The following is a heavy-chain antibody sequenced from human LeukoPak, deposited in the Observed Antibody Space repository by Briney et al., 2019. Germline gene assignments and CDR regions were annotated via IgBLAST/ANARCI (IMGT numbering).Heavy chain of an antibody. D-gene: IGHD1-26*01. V-gene: IGHV3-23*01. CDR1: GFTFSTYA. CDR3: AKGLKWELPSDH. CDR2: ISIVTTKT. Sequence: GGSLRLSCAASGFTFSTYAMSWVRQAPGKGLEWVSAISIVTTKTYYADSVKGRSTISRDNSKNILYLQMNNLRAEDTAIYYCAKGLKWELPSDHWGQGTLVTVSS. J-gene: IGHJ4*02.